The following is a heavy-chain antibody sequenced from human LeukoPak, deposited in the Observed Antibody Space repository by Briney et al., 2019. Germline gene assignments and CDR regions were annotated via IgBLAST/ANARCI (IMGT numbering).Heavy chain of an antibody. CDR3: ARVYGSGYDFRGAFDI. J-gene: IGHJ3*02. Sequence: PSETLSLTCTVSGGSISSYYWTWIRQPPGKGLEWIGYIYYSGSTNYNPSLKSRVTISVDTSKNQFSLKLSSVTAADTAVYYCARVYGSGYDFRGAFDIWGQGTMVTVSS. CDR1: GGSISSYY. V-gene: IGHV4-59*01. D-gene: IGHD5-12*01. CDR2: IYYSGST.